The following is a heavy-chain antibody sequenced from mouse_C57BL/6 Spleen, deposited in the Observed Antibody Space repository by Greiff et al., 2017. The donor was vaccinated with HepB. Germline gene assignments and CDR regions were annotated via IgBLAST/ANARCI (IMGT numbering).Heavy chain of an antibody. CDR3: ARDGLDY. J-gene: IGHJ2*01. CDR2: IYPGDGDT. Sequence: QVQLQQSGPELVKPGASVKISCKASGYAFSSSWMNWVKQRPGKGLEWIGRIYPGDGDTNYNGKFKGKAKLTADKSSSTAYMQLSSLPSEDSAVYYCARDGLDYWGQGTTLTVSS. V-gene: IGHV1-82*01. CDR1: GYAFSSSW. D-gene: IGHD2-3*01.